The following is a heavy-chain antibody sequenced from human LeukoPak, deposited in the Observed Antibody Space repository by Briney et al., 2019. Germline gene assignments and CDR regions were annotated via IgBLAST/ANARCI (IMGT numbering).Heavy chain of an antibody. V-gene: IGHV3-20*04. J-gene: IGHJ4*02. CDR1: GFIFDNHG. CDR3: ARAVYCGGDCYVGSFDY. Sequence: GGSLRLSCAASGFIFDNHGMSWVRQVPGKGLEWVSAINWHGGVTGYAASVKGRFTISRDNAARSLYLQMNSLRADDAAFYYCARAVYCGGDCYVGSFDYWGQGTLVTVSS. CDR2: INWHGGVT. D-gene: IGHD2-21*02.